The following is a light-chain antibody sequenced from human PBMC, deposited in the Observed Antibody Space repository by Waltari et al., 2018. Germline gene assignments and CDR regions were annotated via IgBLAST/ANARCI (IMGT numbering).Light chain of an antibody. J-gene: IGKJ1*01. CDR1: QSVSTW. CDR3: QHYSGYSRT. V-gene: IGKV1-5*03. Sequence: DIQMNQSPSTLSASVGDRVTITCRASQSVSTWVACHQQKPGKAPNRLIYKSSTLESGVPSTFSGIGSGTEFTLTITSLQPDDFATYYCQHYSGYSRTFGQGTKVEIK. CDR2: KSS.